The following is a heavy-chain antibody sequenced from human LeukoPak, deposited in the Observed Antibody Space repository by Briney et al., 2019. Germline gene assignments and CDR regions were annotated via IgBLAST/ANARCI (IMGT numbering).Heavy chain of an antibody. CDR1: GYTFTDYY. J-gene: IGHJ5*02. V-gene: IGHV1-2*06. CDR3: AALLAASGNWFDP. D-gene: IGHD6-13*01. CDR2: IYPNSGGT. Sequence: ASVKVSCKASGYTFTDYYMHWVRQAPGQGLEWMGRIYPNSGGTNYAQKLQGRVAMTRDTSISTAYMELSRLRSDDTAVYYCAALLAASGNWFDPWGQGTLVTVSS.